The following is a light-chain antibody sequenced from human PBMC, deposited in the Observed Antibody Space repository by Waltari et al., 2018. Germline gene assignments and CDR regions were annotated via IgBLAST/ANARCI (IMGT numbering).Light chain of an antibody. CDR1: SSDVGGYDY. J-gene: IGLJ3*02. Sequence: QSALTQPRSVSGSPGQSVAISCTGSSSDVGGYDYVSWYQQHPGKAPKLMIYNVNERPSGVPARFSGSKSGNTASLTISGLQAEDEAEYYCLSSGGGQFGGGTKLTVL. CDR3: LSSGGGQ. CDR2: NVN. V-gene: IGLV2-11*01.